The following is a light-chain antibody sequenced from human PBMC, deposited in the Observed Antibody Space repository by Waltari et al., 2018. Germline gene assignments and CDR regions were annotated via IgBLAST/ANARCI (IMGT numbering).Light chain of an antibody. J-gene: IGKJ2*01. V-gene: IGKV3-20*01. CDR2: GAS. CDR1: QSVSSSY. Sequence: ETVLTQSPDTLSLSPGERATLSCRASQSVSSSYLALYQQKPGQAPRLLIYGASSRATGIPDRFSGSGSGTDFTLTISRLEPEDFAVYYCQEYGSSPMFTFGQGTKVEIK. CDR3: QEYGSSPMFT.